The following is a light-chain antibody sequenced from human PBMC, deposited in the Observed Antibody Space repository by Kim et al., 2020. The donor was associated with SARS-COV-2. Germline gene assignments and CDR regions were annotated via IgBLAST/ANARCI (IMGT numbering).Light chain of an antibody. CDR1: SNISVGSHN. J-gene: IGLJ2*01. CDR2: YFSDSDK. Sequence: TCTVPSNISVGSHNVYWFQQKPGSPPRYLLYYFSDSDKGQGSGVPSRFSGSKDASANTGILLISGLQSEDEADYYCMIWPRNAVLFGGGTQLTVL. CDR3: MIWPRNAVL. V-gene: IGLV5-37*01.